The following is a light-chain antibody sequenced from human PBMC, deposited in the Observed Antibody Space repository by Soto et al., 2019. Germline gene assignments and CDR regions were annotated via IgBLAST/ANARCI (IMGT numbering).Light chain of an antibody. J-gene: IGLJ1*01. CDR2: RNN. CDR3: ATWDDSLNGFYV. V-gene: IGLV1-47*01. CDR1: TSNIESNY. Sequence: QSVLTQPPSASGTPGQGVTISCSGSTSNIESNYVYWYQQLPGTAPKLLIYRNNQRPSGVPDRISGSKSGTSASLAISGLRSDDEADYFCATWDDSLNGFYVFGTGTKVTVL.